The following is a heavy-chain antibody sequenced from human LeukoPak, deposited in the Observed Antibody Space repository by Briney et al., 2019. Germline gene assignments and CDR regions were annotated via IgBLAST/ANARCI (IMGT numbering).Heavy chain of an antibody. Sequence: GGSPRLSCVASGFTFSNYWMSWVRQAPGKGMEFVANINEDGSEKYYVDSVKGRFTISRDNAKNSLYLQMNSLIAAATAAYYFARQGDDYWGHGTLVTVSS. CDR3: ARQGDDY. D-gene: IGHD3-16*01. CDR2: INEDGSEK. J-gene: IGHJ4*01. CDR1: GFTFSNYW. V-gene: IGHV3-7*01.